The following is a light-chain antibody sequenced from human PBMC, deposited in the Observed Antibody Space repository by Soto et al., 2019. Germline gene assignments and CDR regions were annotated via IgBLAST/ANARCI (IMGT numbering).Light chain of an antibody. CDR2: EVA. V-gene: IGLV2-14*03. J-gene: IGLJ2*01. CDR1: NSDVGAYPY. CDR3: SSYATSGTNVI. Sequence: QSALTQPDSVSGSPGQSITISCTGTNSDVGAYPYVSWYQQHPGNAPKLLIDEVADRPSGVSDRFSGSKSGNTASLTISALQAEDEAVYYCSSYATSGTNVIFGGGTTLTVL.